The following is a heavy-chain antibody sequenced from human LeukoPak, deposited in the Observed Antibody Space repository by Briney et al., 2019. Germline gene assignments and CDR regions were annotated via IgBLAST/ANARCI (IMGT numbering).Heavy chain of an antibody. D-gene: IGHD3-3*01. CDR3: TTTALYYDFWSGYSDY. J-gene: IGHJ4*02. CDR2: IKSKTDGGTT. Sequence: GGSLRLSCAASGFTVSSNYMSWVRQAPGKGPEWVGRIKSKTDGGTTDYAAPVKGRFTISRDDSKNTLYLQMNSLKTEDTAVYYCTTTALYYDFWSGYSDYWGQGTLVTVSS. CDR1: GFTVSSNY. V-gene: IGHV3-15*01.